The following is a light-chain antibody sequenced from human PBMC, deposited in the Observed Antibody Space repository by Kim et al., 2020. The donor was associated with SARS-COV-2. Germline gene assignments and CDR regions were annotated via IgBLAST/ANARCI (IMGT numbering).Light chain of an antibody. V-gene: IGKV1-27*01. J-gene: IGKJ1*01. CDR3: QKYDSVPWT. CDR2: AAS. Sequence: DIQMTQSPSSLSASVGDRVTITCRASQDIRNHLAWYQHRPGKVPKLLIYAASALHSGVPSRFGGSGSGTDFTLTITSLQPEDVATYYCQKYDSVPWTFGPGTKVDIK. CDR1: QDIRNH.